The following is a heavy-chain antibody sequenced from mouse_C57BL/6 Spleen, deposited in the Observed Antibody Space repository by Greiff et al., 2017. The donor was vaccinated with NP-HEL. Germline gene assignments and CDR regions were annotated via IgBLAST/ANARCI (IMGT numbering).Heavy chain of an antibody. J-gene: IGHJ2*01. V-gene: IGHV1-80*01. CDR1: GYAFSSYW. CDR3: ARECEGYSYYFDY. D-gene: IGHD2-3*01. CDR2: IYPGDGDT. Sequence: QVQLQQSGAELVKPGASVKISRKASGYAFSSYWMNWVKQRPGKGLEWIGQIYPGDGDTNYNGKFKGKATLTADKSSSTAYMQLSSLTSEDSAVYFCARECEGYSYYFDYWGQGTTLTVSS.